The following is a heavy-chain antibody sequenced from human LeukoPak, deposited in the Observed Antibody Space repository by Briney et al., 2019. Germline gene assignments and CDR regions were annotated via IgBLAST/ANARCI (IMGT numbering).Heavy chain of an antibody. CDR1: GYTFTGYY. CDR3: ARGEWELLGY. D-gene: IGHD1-26*01. J-gene: IGHJ4*02. CDR2: INPNSGDT. V-gene: IGHV1-2*02. Sequence: ASVKVSCKAYGYTFTGYYMHWVQQAPGQGLEWMGWINPNSGDTNYAQNFQGTVTMTRDTSISTAYMEPSRLRSDDTAVYYCARGEWELLGYWGQGTLVTVSS.